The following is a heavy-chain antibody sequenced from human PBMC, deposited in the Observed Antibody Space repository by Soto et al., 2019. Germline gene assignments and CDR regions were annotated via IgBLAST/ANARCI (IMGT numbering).Heavy chain of an antibody. Sequence: EVQLVESGGGLVQPGGSLRLSCAASGFTFSDHYMDWVRQAPGKGLEWVGRIKNKANSYTTQYAASVKGRFTISRDDSKYSLYLQMNSLKTEDTAVYYCARGGYGMDVWGQGTTVTVSS. CDR2: IKNKANSYTT. CDR1: GFTFSDHY. CDR3: ARGGYGMDV. V-gene: IGHV3-72*01. J-gene: IGHJ6*02.